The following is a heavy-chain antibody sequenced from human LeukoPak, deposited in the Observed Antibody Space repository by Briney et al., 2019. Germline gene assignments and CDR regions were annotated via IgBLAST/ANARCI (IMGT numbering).Heavy chain of an antibody. CDR3: ARGPGYYYYYYMDV. V-gene: IGHV3-48*03. J-gene: IGHJ6*03. Sequence: KPGGSLRLSCAASGFTFSSYEMNWVRQAPGKGLEWVSYISSSGSTIYYADSVKGRFTISRDNAKNSLYLQMNSLRAEDTAVYYCARGPGYYYYYYMDVWGKGTTVTVSS. CDR1: GFTFSSYE. CDR2: ISSSGSTI.